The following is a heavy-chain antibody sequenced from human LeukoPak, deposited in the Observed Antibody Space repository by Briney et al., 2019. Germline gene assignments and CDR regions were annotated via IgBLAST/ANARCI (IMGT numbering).Heavy chain of an antibody. CDR2: ISTSNNYI. CDR3: GRDGGGYYDSSGYPFHH. Sequence: GGSLRLSCAASGFTFSSYNMNWVRQAPGKGLEWVSSISTSNNYIYYADSVKGRLTISRDNAKKSLYLQMNSLRAGDTAVYYCGRDGGGYYDSSGYPFHHWGQGTLVTVSS. V-gene: IGHV3-21*01. CDR1: GFTFSSYN. D-gene: IGHD3-22*01. J-gene: IGHJ1*01.